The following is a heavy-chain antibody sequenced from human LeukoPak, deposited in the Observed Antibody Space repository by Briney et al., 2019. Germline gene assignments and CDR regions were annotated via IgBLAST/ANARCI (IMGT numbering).Heavy chain of an antibody. D-gene: IGHD6-19*01. CDR1: GGSFSGYY. CDR3: ARGGQWLVRFYFYY. V-gene: IGHV4-34*01. J-gene: IGHJ4*02. Sequence: SETLSLTCAVYGGSFSGYYWSWIRQPPGKGLEWIGEINHSGSTNYNPSLKSRVTISVDTSKNQFSLKLSSVTAADTAGYYCARGGQWLVRFYFYYWGPRNLVTVSS. CDR2: INHSGST.